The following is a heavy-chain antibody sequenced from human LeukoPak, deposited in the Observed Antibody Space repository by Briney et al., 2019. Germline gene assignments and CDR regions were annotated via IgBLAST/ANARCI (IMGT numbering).Heavy chain of an antibody. D-gene: IGHD3-16*01. CDR2: TYYRSKWYN. J-gene: IGHJ4*02. CDR1: GDSVSSNSAT. CDR3: AREGSDGYLFDY. V-gene: IGHV6-1*01. Sequence: SQTLSLTCAISGDSVSSNSATWDWIRQSPSRGLEWLGRTYYRSKWYNDYAVSVKSRITINPDTSKNQFPLQLKSVTPEDTAVYYCAREGSDGYLFDYWGQGSLVTVSS.